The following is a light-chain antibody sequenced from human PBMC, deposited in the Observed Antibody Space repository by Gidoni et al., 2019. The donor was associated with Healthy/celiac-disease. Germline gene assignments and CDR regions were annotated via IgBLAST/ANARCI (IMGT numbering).Light chain of an antibody. J-gene: IGLJ2*01. CDR2: QDS. V-gene: IGLV3-1*01. CDR3: QAWDSSTVV. CDR1: KLGDKY. Sequence: SYELTQPPSVSVSPGQTASITCSGDKLGDKYACWYQQKPGQSTVLVIYQDSKRPSGIPERFSGSISGNTATLTISGTQAMDEADYYCQAWDSSTVVFGGGTKLTVL.